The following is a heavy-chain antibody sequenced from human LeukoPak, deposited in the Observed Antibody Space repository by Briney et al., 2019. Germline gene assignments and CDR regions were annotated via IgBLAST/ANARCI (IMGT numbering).Heavy chain of an antibody. Sequence: PSETLSLTCAVYGGSITGYYWSWIRQTPGRGLEWVGEIHHSGATSYNPSLKSRATISTDTSKNQFSLRLSSVTAADTAVYYCARGNILTGYCFDFWGQGALVTVSS. CDR1: GGSITGYY. D-gene: IGHD3-9*01. CDR3: ARGNILTGYCFDF. V-gene: IGHV4-34*01. J-gene: IGHJ4*02. CDR2: IHHSGAT.